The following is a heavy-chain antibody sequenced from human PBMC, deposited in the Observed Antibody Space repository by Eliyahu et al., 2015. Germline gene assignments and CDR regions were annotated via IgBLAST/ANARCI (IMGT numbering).Heavy chain of an antibody. CDR3: AKDGSSGYWYYFDY. CDR1: GXTXSSYA. D-gene: IGHD3-22*01. V-gene: IGHV3-23*01. J-gene: IGHJ4*02. Sequence: EVQLLDSGGGLVQPGGSXXVSCAASGXTXSSYAMTWVRQXPGKGLEWVSAISGNGGSTYYADSVKGRFTISRDNSKNTLYLQMNSLRAEDTAVYYCAKDGSSGYWYYFDYWGQGTLVTVSS. CDR2: ISGNGGST.